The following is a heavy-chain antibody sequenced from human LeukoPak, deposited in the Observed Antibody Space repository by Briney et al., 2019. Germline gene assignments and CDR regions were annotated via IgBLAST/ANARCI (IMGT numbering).Heavy chain of an antibody. CDR3: ARDRGYDFWSGYSLFDY. CDR1: GFTFSSYS. CDR2: ISSSSSYI. J-gene: IGHJ4*02. Sequence: GGSLRLSCAASGFTFSSYSMNWVRQAPGKGPEWVSSISSSSSYIYYADSVKGRFTISRDNAKNSLYLQMNSLRAEDTAVYYCARDRGYDFWSGYSLFDYWGQGTLVTVSS. V-gene: IGHV3-21*01. D-gene: IGHD3-3*01.